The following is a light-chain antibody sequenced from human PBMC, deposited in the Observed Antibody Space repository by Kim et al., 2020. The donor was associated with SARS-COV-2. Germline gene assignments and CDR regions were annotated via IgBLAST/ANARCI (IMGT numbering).Light chain of an antibody. V-gene: IGLV3-1*01. CDR1: KLGDKY. CDR2: QDN. Sequence: VAPGQTASITCSGDKLGDKYACWYQQKPGQSPVLVMYQDNKRPSGIPERFSGSNSGNTATLTISGTQAMDEADYYCQAWDSSTGVFGGGTKLTVL. CDR3: QAWDSSTGV. J-gene: IGLJ2*01.